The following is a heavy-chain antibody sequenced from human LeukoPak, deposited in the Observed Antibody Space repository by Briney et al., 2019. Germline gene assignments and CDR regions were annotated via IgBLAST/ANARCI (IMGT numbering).Heavy chain of an antibody. J-gene: IGHJ4*02. CDR3: ATSIVAGTFFDY. V-gene: IGHV3-48*02. CDR1: GFIFSDDN. D-gene: IGHD6-19*01. CDR2: ISSGSSTI. Sequence: GGSLRLSCAASGFIFSDDNMNWVRQAPGKGLEWVSYISSGSSTIYYADSVKGRFTISRDNAKNSLYLQMNSLTDEDTAVYYCATSIVAGTFFDYWGQGTLVTVSS.